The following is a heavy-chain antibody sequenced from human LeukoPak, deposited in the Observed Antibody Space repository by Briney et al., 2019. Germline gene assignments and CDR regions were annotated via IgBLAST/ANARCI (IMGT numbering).Heavy chain of an antibody. V-gene: IGHV4-59*08. CDR1: GGSISSCY. CDR2: ISDIGSI. Sequence: SETLSLTCTVSGGSISSCYWSWIRQPPGKGLEWIAYISDIGSINYNPPLKSRVTISLETSKNQFSLKLSSVTAADTAVYYCAGHHPRNTVDFWGQGTLVTVSS. D-gene: IGHD2/OR15-2a*01. CDR3: AGHHPRNTVDF. J-gene: IGHJ4*02.